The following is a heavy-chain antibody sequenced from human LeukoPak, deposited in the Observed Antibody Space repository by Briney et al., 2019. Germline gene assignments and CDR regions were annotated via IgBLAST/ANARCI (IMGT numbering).Heavy chain of an antibody. CDR1: GFTFSSYP. CDR3: ANAPYIAVAGIN. CDR2: ISDSGGIT. Sequence: GGSLRLSCAASGFTFSSYPMTWVRQAPGKGPEWVSFISDSGGITYYADSVKGRFTISRDNSKNTLYLQMNSLRAEDTAVYYCANAPYIAVAGINWGQGTLVTVSS. D-gene: IGHD6-19*01. J-gene: IGHJ4*02. V-gene: IGHV3-23*01.